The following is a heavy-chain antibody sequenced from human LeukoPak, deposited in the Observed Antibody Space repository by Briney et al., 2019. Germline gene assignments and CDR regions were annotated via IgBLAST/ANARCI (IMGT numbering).Heavy chain of an antibody. D-gene: IGHD4-17*01. CDR3: ARESDHDYGALDY. J-gene: IGHJ4*02. CDR2: ISYDGSNK. V-gene: IGHV3-30*03. Sequence: GGSLRLSCVASGFTVRSAYMSWVRQAPGKGLEWVAVISYDGSNKYYADSVKGRFTISRDNSKNTLYLQMNSLRAEDTAVYYCARESDHDYGALDYWGQGTLVTVSS. CDR1: GFTVRSAY.